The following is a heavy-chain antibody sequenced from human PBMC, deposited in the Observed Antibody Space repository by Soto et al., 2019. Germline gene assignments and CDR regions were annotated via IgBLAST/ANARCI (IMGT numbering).Heavy chain of an antibody. CDR1: GGSLSSYY. V-gene: IGHV4-59*01. CDR2: IYYSGST. D-gene: IGHD6-25*01. Sequence: SDTLSLTCTVSGGSLSSYYWSWIRQPPGKGLEWIGYIYYSGSTNYNPSLKSRVTISVDTSKNQFSLKLSSVTAADTAVYYCARSLTGRGTYFDYWGQGTLVTVSS. J-gene: IGHJ4*02. CDR3: ARSLTGRGTYFDY.